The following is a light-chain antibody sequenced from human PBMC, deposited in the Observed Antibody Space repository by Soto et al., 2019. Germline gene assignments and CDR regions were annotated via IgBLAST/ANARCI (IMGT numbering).Light chain of an antibody. V-gene: IGLV1-40*01. Sequence: QSALTQPPSVSGAPGQRVTISCTGSSSNIGAGYDVHWYQRLPGTAPKILIYGNSNRPSGVPDRFSGSKSGTSASLAITGLQAEDEADYYCQSYDSSLSVVFGGGTKLTVL. CDR1: SSNIGAGYD. CDR2: GNS. CDR3: QSYDSSLSVV. J-gene: IGLJ2*01.